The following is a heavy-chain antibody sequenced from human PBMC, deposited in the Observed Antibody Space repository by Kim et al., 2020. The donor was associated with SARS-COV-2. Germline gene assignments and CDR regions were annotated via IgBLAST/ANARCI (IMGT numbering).Heavy chain of an antibody. CDR3: ARGNYCTNGVCPFSLPGGY. V-gene: IGHV1-2*02. CDR2: INPNSGGT. CDR1: GYTFTGYY. Sequence: ASVKVSCKASGYTFTGYYMHWVRQAPGQGLEWMGWINPNSGGTNYAQKFQGRVTMTRDTSISTAYMELSRLRSDDTAVYYCARGNYCTNGVCPFSLPGGYWGQGTLVTVSS. J-gene: IGHJ4*02. D-gene: IGHD2-8*01.